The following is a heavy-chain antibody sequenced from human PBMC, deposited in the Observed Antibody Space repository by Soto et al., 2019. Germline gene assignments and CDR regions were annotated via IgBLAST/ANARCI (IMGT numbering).Heavy chain of an antibody. D-gene: IGHD2-2*01. CDR3: AREGPAPFDP. V-gene: IGHV3-21*01. Sequence: PGGSLRFSCAASGFTFSSYAINWVRQAPGKGLEXVSXXGXTXXXIXXAASVRGRFTVSRDNSKNSLYLQMDSLRAEDTAVYYCAREGPAPFDPWGQGTLVTASS. J-gene: IGHJ5*02. CDR2: XGXTXXXI. CDR1: GFTFSSYA.